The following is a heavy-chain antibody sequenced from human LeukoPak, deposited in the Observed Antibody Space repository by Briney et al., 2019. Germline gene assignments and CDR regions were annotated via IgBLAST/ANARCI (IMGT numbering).Heavy chain of an antibody. CDR3: AKSPYPGNYLYYFDY. CDR1: GFTFSSFG. D-gene: IGHD4-23*01. J-gene: IGHJ4*02. Sequence: GGSLRLSCAASGFTFSSFGMHWVRQAPDKGLEWVAVISYDGSNKYYADSVKGRFTISRDNSKNTLYLQMNRLRAEDTAVYYCAKSPYPGNYLYYFDYWGQGSLVTVSS. CDR2: ISYDGSNK. V-gene: IGHV3-30*18.